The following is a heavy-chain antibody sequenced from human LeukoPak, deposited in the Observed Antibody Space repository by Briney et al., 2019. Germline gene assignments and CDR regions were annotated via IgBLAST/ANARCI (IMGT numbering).Heavy chain of an antibody. CDR1: GFTYSSYG. V-gene: IGHV3-NL1*01. Sequence: GGSLRLSCAASGFTYSSYGMHWVRQAPGKGLEWVSVIYSGGSTYYADSVKGRFTTSRDNSKNTLYLQMNSLRAEDTAVYYCARLAKVRGVITQQYWYFDLWGRGTLVTVSS. D-gene: IGHD3-10*01. CDR3: ARLAKVRGVITQQYWYFDL. J-gene: IGHJ2*01. CDR2: IYSGGST.